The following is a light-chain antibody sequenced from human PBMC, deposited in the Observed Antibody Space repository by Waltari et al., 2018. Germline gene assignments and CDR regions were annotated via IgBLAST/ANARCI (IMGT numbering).Light chain of an antibody. CDR2: DDQ. Sequence: SYELTQPPSVSLAPGQTATITAGGSNIGRENVHWYQQKPGQAPVLVVYDDQYRPSGIPDRFSGFNSGDTATLIIRRAEAGDEADYYCQVGGSGTDHVVFGGGTKVTVL. J-gene: IGLJ2*01. V-gene: IGLV3-21*02. CDR3: QVGGSGTDHVV. CDR1: NIGREN.